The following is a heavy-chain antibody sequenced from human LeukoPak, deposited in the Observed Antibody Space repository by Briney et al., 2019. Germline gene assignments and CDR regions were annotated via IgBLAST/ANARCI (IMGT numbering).Heavy chain of an antibody. D-gene: IGHD3-16*01. CDR1: GYTFTNYY. CDR3: ARDPAEYYDYVWGSYENGFDI. CDR2: INPNSGGT. Sequence: ASVKVSCKASGYTFTNYYMYWVRQAPGQGLEWMGWINPNSGGTNYAQKFQGRVTMTRDTSISTAYMELSRLRSDDTAVYYCARDPAEYYDYVWGSYENGFDIWGQGTMVTVSS. V-gene: IGHV1-2*02. J-gene: IGHJ3*02.